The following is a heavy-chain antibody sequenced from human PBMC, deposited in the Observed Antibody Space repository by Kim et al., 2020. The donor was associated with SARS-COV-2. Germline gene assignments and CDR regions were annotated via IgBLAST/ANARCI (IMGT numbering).Heavy chain of an antibody. CDR2: ISGSGDTK. CDR3: AKDLDSSGYHPFDY. J-gene: IGHJ4*02. Sequence: GGSLRLSCVASGFTFTSYAMSWVRQAPGKGLEWVSAISGSGDTKYYADSVKGRFTISRDNAKNTVYMQMNRVRPEDTAVYYCAKDLDSSGYHPFDYWGQGTLVTVSS. V-gene: IGHV3-23*01. D-gene: IGHD3-22*01. CDR1: GFTFTSYA.